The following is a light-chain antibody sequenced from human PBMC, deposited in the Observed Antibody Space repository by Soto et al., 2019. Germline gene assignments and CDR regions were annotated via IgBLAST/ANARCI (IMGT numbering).Light chain of an antibody. J-gene: IGKJ4*01. CDR3: QQYGSSPPLS. V-gene: IGKV1-5*03. CDR1: QTINSW. Sequence: DIQMTQSPSTLSASVGDRVTITCRASQTINSWLAWYQQKPGKAPKLLIYATSNLESGVPSRFSGSGSGTDFTLTISRLEPEDFAVYYCQQYGSSPPLSFGGGTKVEIK. CDR2: ATS.